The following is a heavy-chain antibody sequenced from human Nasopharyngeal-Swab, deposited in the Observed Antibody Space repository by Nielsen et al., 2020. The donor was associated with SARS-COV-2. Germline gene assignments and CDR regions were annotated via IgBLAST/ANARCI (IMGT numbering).Heavy chain of an antibody. J-gene: IGHJ3*02. CDR1: GFTFSSHV. V-gene: IGHV3-30*02. Sequence: GESLKISCAASGFTFSSHVMHWVRQAPGKGLEWVALTWYDGSREHYADSVKGRFTISRDNSKNTLYLQMSSLRAEDTALYWCVKDLRGKYAFDIWGQGTMVTVSS. D-gene: IGHD3-16*01. CDR3: VKDLRGKYAFDI. CDR2: TWYDGSRE.